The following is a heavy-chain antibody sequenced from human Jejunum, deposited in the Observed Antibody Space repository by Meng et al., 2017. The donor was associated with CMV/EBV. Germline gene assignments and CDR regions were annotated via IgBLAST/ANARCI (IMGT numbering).Heavy chain of an antibody. CDR2: IAPAFGTP. Sequence: QVQLVQAGPEVKKPGSSGKFSCKASGGTFSRDTITWVRQAPGQGLQWMGRIAPAFGTPNYAQQFQGRVSITADESTSTVYMELNSLISEDTALYYCARECLAGACYSSGLVAWGQGTLVTVSS. CDR3: ARECLAGACYSSGLVA. V-gene: IGHV1-69*15. CDR1: GGTFSRDT. J-gene: IGHJ5*02. D-gene: IGHD2-21*02.